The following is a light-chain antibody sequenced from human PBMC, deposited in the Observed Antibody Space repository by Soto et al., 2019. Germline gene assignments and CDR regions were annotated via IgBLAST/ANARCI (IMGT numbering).Light chain of an antibody. Sequence: QSALTQPRSVSGSPGQSVTISCTGTSSDVGGYNYVSWYQQHPGKAPKVIIYDVSKRPSGVPDRFSGSKSDNTASLTISGLLAEDEADYYCCSYAGSNSLVFGGGTKLTVL. J-gene: IGLJ2*01. CDR3: CSYAGSNSLV. V-gene: IGLV2-11*01. CDR2: DVS. CDR1: SSDVGGYNY.